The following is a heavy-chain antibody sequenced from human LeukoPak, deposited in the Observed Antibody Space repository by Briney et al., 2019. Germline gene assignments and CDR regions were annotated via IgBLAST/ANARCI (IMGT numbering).Heavy chain of an antibody. J-gene: IGHJ4*02. CDR3: VVLRGYSGYDLDY. CDR1: GFTFSSYE. V-gene: IGHV3-48*03. CDR2: ISSSGNTQ. Sequence: PGGSLRLSCAVSGFTFSSYEMNWVRQAPGKGLEWVSYISSSGNTQYYADSVKGRFTISRNNAKNSLFLQMDSLTAEDTAVYYCVVLRGYSGYDLDYWGQGTLVTVSS. D-gene: IGHD5-12*01.